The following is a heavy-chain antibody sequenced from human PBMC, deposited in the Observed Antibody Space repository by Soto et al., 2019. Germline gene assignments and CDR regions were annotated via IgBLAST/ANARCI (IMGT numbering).Heavy chain of an antibody. V-gene: IGHV1-24*01. CDR3: ATSTYYYDSSCYPLGYY. D-gene: IGHD3-22*01. Sequence: ASVKVSCKVSGYTLTGLSMHWVRQAPGKGLEWMGGFDPEDGETIYAQKFQGRVTMTEDTSTDTAYMELSSLRSEDTAVYYCATSTYYYDSSCYPLGYYWGQGTLVTVSS. CDR2: FDPEDGET. J-gene: IGHJ4*02. CDR1: GYTLTGLS.